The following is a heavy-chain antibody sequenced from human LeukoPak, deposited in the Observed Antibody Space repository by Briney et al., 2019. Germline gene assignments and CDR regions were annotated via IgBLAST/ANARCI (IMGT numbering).Heavy chain of an antibody. CDR3: ARDLWDYDSSGLGGWFDP. D-gene: IGHD3-22*01. CDR1: GYTFTVQY. J-gene: IGHJ5*02. Sequence: ASVKVSCKASGYTFTVQYMHWVRQAPGQGLEWMGWISAYNGNTNYAQKLQGRVTMTTDTSTSTAYMELRSLRSDDTAVYYCARDLWDYDSSGLGGWFDPWGQGTLVTVSS. V-gene: IGHV1-18*01. CDR2: ISAYNGNT.